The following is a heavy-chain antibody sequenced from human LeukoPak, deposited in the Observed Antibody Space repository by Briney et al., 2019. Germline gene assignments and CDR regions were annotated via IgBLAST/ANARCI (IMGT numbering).Heavy chain of an antibody. D-gene: IGHD5-18*01. V-gene: IGHV4-34*01. J-gene: IGHJ4*02. Sequence: SETLSLTCAVYGGSFSGYYWSWIRQPPGKGLEWIGEINHGGSTNYNPSLKSRVTISVDTSKNQFSLKLSSVTAADTAVYYCARDVGGYNYGYSLDYWGQGTLVSVSS. CDR1: GGSFSGYY. CDR2: INHGGST. CDR3: ARDVGGYNYGYSLDY.